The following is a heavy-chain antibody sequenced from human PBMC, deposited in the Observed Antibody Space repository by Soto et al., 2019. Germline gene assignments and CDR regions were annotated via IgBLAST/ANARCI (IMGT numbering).Heavy chain of an antibody. CDR1: GGSISRSAYY. CDR3: AREFQSRFDP. V-gene: IGHV4-31*03. Sequence: QVQLHESGPGLLQPSQTLSLTCTVSGGSISRSAYYWSWLRQHPGKGLEWIGYIYYSGNTHYNPSLKSRVTLSVDTSKSQFSLRLNSVTAADTAIYYCAREFQSRFDPCGQGTPVTVSS. CDR2: IYYSGNT. J-gene: IGHJ5*02.